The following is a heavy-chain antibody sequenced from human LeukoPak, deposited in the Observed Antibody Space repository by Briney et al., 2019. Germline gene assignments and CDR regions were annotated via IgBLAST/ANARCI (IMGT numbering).Heavy chain of an antibody. D-gene: IGHD3/OR15-3a*01. V-gene: IGHV3-21*01. CDR1: GFTFSSYS. J-gene: IGHJ1*01. Sequence: KTGGSLRLSCAASGFTFSSYSMNWVRQAPGKGLEWVSSISSSSSYIYYADSVKGRFTISRDNAKNSLYLQMNSLRAEDTAVYYCARGSTGFVDFFQHWGQGTLVTVSS. CDR2: ISSSSSYI. CDR3: ARGSTGFVDFFQH.